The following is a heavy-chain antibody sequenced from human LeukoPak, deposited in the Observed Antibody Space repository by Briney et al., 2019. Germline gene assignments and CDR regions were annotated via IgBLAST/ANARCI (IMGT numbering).Heavy chain of an antibody. J-gene: IGHJ5*02. Sequence: GGSLRLSCAASGFTLSNYAMSWVRQAPGKGLEWVSTISDSGGSTYCADSVKGRFTISRDNSKNTLYLQMNSLRAEDTAVYYCAKGTTVIRGGWFDPWGQGTLVTVSS. D-gene: IGHD4-17*01. CDR3: AKGTTVIRGGWFDP. CDR1: GFTLSNYA. V-gene: IGHV3-23*01. CDR2: ISDSGGST.